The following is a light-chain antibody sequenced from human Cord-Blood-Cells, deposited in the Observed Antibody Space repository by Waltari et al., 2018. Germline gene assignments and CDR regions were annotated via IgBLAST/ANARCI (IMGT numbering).Light chain of an antibody. CDR3: QQSYSTPYS. CDR1: QSISSY. Sequence: DIQITPSPSSLSASVGDRVTITCRASQSISSYLNWYQQKPGKVPKLLIYAASSLQSGVPSRFSGSGSGTDFTLTISSLQPEDFATYYCQQSYSTPYSFGQGTKLEIK. CDR2: AAS. V-gene: IGKV1-39*01. J-gene: IGKJ2*03.